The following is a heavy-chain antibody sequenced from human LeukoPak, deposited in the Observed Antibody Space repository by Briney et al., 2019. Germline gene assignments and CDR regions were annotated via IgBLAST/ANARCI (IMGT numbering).Heavy chain of an antibody. D-gene: IGHD3-9*01. J-gene: IGHJ4*02. V-gene: IGHV1-2*02. CDR1: GYTFTGYY. CDR3: ARGDYDILTGWLY. Sequence: ASVKVSCKASGYTFTGYYMHWVRQAPGQGLEWMGWINPNSGGTNYAQKFQGRVTMTRDMSINTAYMDLSRLRSDDTAVYYCARGDYDILTGWLYWGQGTLVTVSS. CDR2: INPNSGGT.